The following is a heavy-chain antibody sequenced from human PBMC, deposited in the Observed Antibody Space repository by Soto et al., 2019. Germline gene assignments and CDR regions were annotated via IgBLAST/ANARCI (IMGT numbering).Heavy chain of an antibody. CDR1: GYDFPTYW. CDR3: ARRDYYTDTCHYCAFDI. J-gene: IGHJ3*02. V-gene: IGHV5-51*01. D-gene: IGHD3-3*01. Sequence: PGESLKISCQGSGYDFPTYWIGWVRQMPGKGLECMVMFYPGYSKIVFSPSLQGQVTISADRSTSTAFLQWRSLKASDTAIYYCARRDYYTDTCHYCAFDIWGQGALVTVSS. CDR2: FYPGYSKI.